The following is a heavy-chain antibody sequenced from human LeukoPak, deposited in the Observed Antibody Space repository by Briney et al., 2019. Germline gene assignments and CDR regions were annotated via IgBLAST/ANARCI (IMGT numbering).Heavy chain of an antibody. V-gene: IGHV4-34*01. CDR2: INHSGST. CDR3: ARLVLGDYSDY. CDR1: GGSFSGYY. Sequence: PSETLSLTCAVHGGSFSGYYWSWIRQPPGKGLEWMGEINHSGSTNYNPSLKSRVTISVDTSKNQFSLKLGPVTAADTAVYYCARLVLGDYSDYWGQGTLVTVSS. D-gene: IGHD3-16*01. J-gene: IGHJ4*02.